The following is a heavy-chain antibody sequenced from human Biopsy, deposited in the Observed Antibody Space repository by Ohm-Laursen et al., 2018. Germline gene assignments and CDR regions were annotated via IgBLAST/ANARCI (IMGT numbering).Heavy chain of an antibody. J-gene: IGHJ6*02. D-gene: IGHD3-22*01. V-gene: IGHV4-34*01. CDR3: VRGVDYYDPYHYYALDV. CDR1: GESFNGYY. Sequence: SDTLSLTWAVYGESFNGYYWSWIRRTPGKGLEWIGEINHSGRTNYNPSLKSRVTISVDTSKNQFSLKVRSVTAADTAVYYCVRGVDYYDPYHYYALDVWGQGTTVTVSS. CDR2: INHSGRT.